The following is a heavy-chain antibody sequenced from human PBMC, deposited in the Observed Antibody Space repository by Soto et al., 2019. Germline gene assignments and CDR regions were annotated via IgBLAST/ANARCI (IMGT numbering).Heavy chain of an antibody. CDR3: ARVGHYYDSSGYRGYYFDF. D-gene: IGHD3-22*01. V-gene: IGHV4-30-4*01. CDR2: IYYSGTT. J-gene: IGHJ4*02. Sequence: SETLSLTCSVSGGSITSGDFYWSWIRQPPGKGLEWIGYIYYSGTTYYNPSLRSRLTISLDTSKNQVSLGLSSVTAADTAVYYCARVGHYYDSSGYRGYYFDFWGLGTLVTVSS. CDR1: GGSITSGDFY.